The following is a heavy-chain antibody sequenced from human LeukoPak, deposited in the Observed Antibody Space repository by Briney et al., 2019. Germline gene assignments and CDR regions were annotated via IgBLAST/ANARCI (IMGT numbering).Heavy chain of an antibody. D-gene: IGHD2-21*02. J-gene: IGHJ5*02. V-gene: IGHV4-59*01. CDR3: ARVFRGAVTANWFDL. Sequence: PSETLSLTCSVPGGSINENYWTWIRQPLGKGLEWIGNIYDEGTTNYNPSLESRLTMSIDTSASHFSLTLRSVTAADTAVYYCARVFRGAVTANWFDLWGQGTLVSVSS. CDR2: IYDEGTT. CDR1: GGSINENY.